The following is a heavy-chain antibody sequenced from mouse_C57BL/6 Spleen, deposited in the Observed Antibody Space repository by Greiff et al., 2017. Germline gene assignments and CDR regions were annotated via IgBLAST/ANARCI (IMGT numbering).Heavy chain of an antibody. CDR2: IYPGGGYT. D-gene: IGHD1-1*01. J-gene: IGHJ3*01. V-gene: IGHV1-63*01. CDR3: ARGDYYYGSSYGFAY. CDR1: GYTFTNYW. Sequence: QVQLQQSGAELVRPGTSVKMSCKASGYTFTNYWIGWAKQRPGHGLEWIGDIYPGGGYTNYNEKFKGKATLTADKSSSTAYMQFSSLTSEDSAIYYCARGDYYYGSSYGFAYWGQGTLVTVSA.